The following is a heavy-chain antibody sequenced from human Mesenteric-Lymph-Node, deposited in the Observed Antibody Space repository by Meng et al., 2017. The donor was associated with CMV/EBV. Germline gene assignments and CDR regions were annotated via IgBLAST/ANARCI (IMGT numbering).Heavy chain of an antibody. CDR1: GYTFTSYG. J-gene: IGHJ6*02. CDR2: ISTYNGNT. Sequence: ASVKVSCKASGYTFTSYGISWVRQAPGQGLEWMGWISTYNGNTMYAQKLQGRVTMTRDTSTSTAYMELGSLRSDDTAVYFCARKPGVVGITSYYFYGMDVWGQGTTVTVSS. CDR3: ARKPGVVGITSYYFYGMDV. V-gene: IGHV1-18*01. D-gene: IGHD3-22*01.